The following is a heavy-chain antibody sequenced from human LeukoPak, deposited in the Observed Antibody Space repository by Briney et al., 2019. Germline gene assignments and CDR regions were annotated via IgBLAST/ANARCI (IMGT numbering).Heavy chain of an antibody. Sequence: PGGSLRLSCRASGFTFSNYAMTWVRQTPGKRLEWVSSTGGNGGGTSLADSVKGRFSISSDNSKNTLYLHMNSLRAEDTATYYCAKDHSGPTWYYYGMDVWGQGTTVTVSS. CDR2: TGGNGGGT. D-gene: IGHD2-15*01. CDR3: AKDHSGPTWYYYGMDV. V-gene: IGHV3-23*01. J-gene: IGHJ6*02. CDR1: GFTFSNYA.